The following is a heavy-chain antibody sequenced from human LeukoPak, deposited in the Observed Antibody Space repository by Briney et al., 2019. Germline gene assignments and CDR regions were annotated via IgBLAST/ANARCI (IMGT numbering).Heavy chain of an antibody. CDR1: RYTFTSYG. D-gene: IGHD3-22*01. V-gene: IGHV1-18*01. J-gene: IGHJ4*02. CDR2: ISAYNGNT. CDR3: AYLLDYYDSSGYAFDY. Sequence: GASLKVSCKTSRYTFTSYGISWVRQAPGQGLEWMGWISAYNGNTNYAQKLQGRDTMTTDTSTSTAYMELRSLRSDDTAVYYCAYLLDYYDSSGYAFDYWGQGTLVTVSS.